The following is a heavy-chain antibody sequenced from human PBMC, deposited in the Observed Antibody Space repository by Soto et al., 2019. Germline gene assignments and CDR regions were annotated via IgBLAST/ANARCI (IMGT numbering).Heavy chain of an antibody. Sequence: QVQLQESGPGLVKPSQTLSLTCTVSGGSISSGDYYWSWIRQPPGKGLEWIGYIYDSGSTYYNPSLKNRVTISVDTSKNQFSLKLRSVTAADTAVYYCARVGTGDAFDIWGQGTMVTVSS. CDR2: IYDSGST. J-gene: IGHJ3*02. CDR3: ARVGTGDAFDI. CDR1: GGSISSGDYY. D-gene: IGHD3-9*01. V-gene: IGHV4-30-4*01.